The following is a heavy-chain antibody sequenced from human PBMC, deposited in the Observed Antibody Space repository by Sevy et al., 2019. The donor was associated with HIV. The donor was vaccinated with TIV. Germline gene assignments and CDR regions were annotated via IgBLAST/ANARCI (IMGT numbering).Heavy chain of an antibody. CDR3: ARSMVRRYTPHLDTFHY. CDR2: IYPTGST. CDR1: GGSIRSGTYY. D-gene: IGHD3-10*01. V-gene: IGHV4-61*02. Sequence: SETLSLTCTVSGGSIRSGTYYWNWIRQPAGKRLEWIGRIYPTGSTDYNPSLKSRVTISVDTSKNQFSLTLSSVTAADTAVYYCARSMVRRYTPHLDTFHYWGQGTLVTVSS. J-gene: IGHJ4*02.